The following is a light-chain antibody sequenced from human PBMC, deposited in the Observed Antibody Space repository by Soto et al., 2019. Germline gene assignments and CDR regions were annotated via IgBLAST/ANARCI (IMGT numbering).Light chain of an antibody. CDR1: QSISSY. J-gene: IGKJ1*01. CDR3: QQSYSTTRT. Sequence: DIQMTRSPSSLSASVGPRFTISCEASQSISSYLNWYQQKPGKAPKIVIYAASSLQSGVPSRFSGSGSGTDFTLTISSLKNEDFATYYCQQSYSTTRTFCQGTKVDI. CDR2: AAS. V-gene: IGKV1-39*01.